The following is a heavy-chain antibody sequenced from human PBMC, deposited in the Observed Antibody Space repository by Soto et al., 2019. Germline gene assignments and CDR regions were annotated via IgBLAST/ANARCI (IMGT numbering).Heavy chain of an antibody. V-gene: IGHV4-4*02. CDR2: IYHSGST. D-gene: IGHD6-13*01. CDR3: ARATPVFYYSSSWSLDY. Sequence: PSETLSLTCAVSGGSISSSNWWSWVRQPPGKGLEWIGEIYHSGSTNYNPSLKSRVTISVDKSKNQFSLKLSSVTAADTAVYYCARATPVFYYSSSWSLDYWGQGTLVTVSS. J-gene: IGHJ4*02. CDR1: GGSISSSNW.